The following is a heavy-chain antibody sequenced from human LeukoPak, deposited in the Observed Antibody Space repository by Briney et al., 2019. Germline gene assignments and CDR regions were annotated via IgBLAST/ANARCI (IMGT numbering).Heavy chain of an antibody. Sequence: GGSLRLSCAASGFTFSSLPIHWVRQAPGKGLEWVALISYDGSNKYYADSVKGRFTISRDNSKNTLYLQMNSLRAEDTAVYYCARDRDNSGSYAYYFDYWGQGTRVTVSS. CDR1: GFTFSSLP. V-gene: IGHV3-30-3*01. CDR3: ARDRDNSGSYAYYFDY. J-gene: IGHJ4*02. D-gene: IGHD3-22*01. CDR2: ISYDGSNK.